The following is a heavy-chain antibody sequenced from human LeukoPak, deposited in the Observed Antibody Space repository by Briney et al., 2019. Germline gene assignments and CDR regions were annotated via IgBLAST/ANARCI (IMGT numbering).Heavy chain of an antibody. CDR1: GGSISSYY. CDR2: INHSGST. CDR3: ARTQSRLKKFDY. Sequence: SETLSLTCTVSGGSISSYYWSWIRQPPGKGLEWIGEINHSGSTNYNPSLKSRVTMSVDTSKNQFSLKLSSVTAADTAVYYCARTQSRLKKFDYWGQGTLVTVSS. V-gene: IGHV4-34*01. J-gene: IGHJ4*02.